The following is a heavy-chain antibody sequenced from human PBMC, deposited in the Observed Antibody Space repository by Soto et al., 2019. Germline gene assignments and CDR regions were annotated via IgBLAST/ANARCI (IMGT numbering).Heavy chain of an antibody. CDR3: VRDAYNRDAFDI. Sequence: DVQLVESEGGLVKPGGSLRLSCAASGFNFITFSMNWVRQAPGKGLEWVSSISASSSSIYYAESVKGRFTVSRDNAKNSLYLQMNSLTAEDTALYYCVRDAYNRDAFDIWGQGTTVTVSS. D-gene: IGHD1-20*01. CDR1: GFNFITFS. V-gene: IGHV3-21*01. J-gene: IGHJ3*02. CDR2: ISASSSSI.